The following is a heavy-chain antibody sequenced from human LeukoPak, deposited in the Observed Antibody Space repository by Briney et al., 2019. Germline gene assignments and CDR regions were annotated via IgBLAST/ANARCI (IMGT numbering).Heavy chain of an antibody. J-gene: IGHJ4*02. CDR2: INYSGRT. V-gene: IGHV4-38-2*02. CDR3: ATYSSSWGYFDY. Sequence: SETLSLTCSVSGYSISSGYFWGWIRQPPGKGLEWIGNINYSGRTYDNPSLKSRLIISVDTSKNQFSLKLSAVTAADTAVYYCATYSSSWGYFDYWGQGTLVTVSS. D-gene: IGHD6-13*01. CDR1: GYSISSGYF.